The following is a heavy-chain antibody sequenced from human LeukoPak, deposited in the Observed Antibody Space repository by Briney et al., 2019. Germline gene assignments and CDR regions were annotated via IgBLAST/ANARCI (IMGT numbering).Heavy chain of an antibody. CDR1: GFTVSSNC. Sequence: GGSLRLSCAASGFTVSSNCMSWVRQAPGKGLEWVSVIYSGGSTYYADSVKGRFTISRDNSKNTLYLQLNSLRGEDTAVYYCASQTTVKYYFDSWGQGTLVTVSS. CDR3: ASQTTVKYYFDS. CDR2: IYSGGST. V-gene: IGHV3-53*01. J-gene: IGHJ4*02. D-gene: IGHD4-17*01.